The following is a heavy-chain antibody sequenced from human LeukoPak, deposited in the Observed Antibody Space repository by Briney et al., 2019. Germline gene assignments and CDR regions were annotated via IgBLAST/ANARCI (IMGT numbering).Heavy chain of an antibody. CDR3: ARGGGYYNFWSGDYYHYYYYMDV. J-gene: IGHJ6*03. CDR1: GLTFSGYW. Sequence: EGSLRLSCAASGLTFSGYWMHWVRHAPGKGLVWVSRINSDGRSTTYADSVKGRFTVSRDNAKNTLYLQMNSLRAEDTAVYYCARGGGYYNFWSGDYYHYYYYMDVWGKGTTVTVSS. V-gene: IGHV3-74*01. CDR2: INSDGRST. D-gene: IGHD3-3*01.